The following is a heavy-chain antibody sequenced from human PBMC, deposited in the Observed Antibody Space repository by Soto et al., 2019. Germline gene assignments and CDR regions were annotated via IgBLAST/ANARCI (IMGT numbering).Heavy chain of an antibody. D-gene: IGHD3-10*01. CDR2: IYHSGST. Sequence: SETLSLTCAVSGYSISTGFNWAWILQPPGKGLEWIGSIYHSGSTYYNLSLKSRVTISSDASKNQISLKLSSVTAADTALYYCAHSGAYYYGSGSYNLSFDYWGQGTLFTVSS. J-gene: IGHJ4*02. CDR1: GYSISTGFN. CDR3: AHSGAYYYGSGSYNLSFDY. V-gene: IGHV4-38-2*01.